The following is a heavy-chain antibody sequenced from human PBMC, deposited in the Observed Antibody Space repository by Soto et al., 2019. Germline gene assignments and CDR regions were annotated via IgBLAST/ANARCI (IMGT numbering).Heavy chain of an antibody. CDR2: IIPIFSTT. D-gene: IGHD6-13*01. CDR1: GGTFSNHA. V-gene: IGHV1-69*12. CDR3: AREVAADGTFREDVFDI. Sequence: QVHLVQSGAEVKKPGSSVKVSCKAPGGTFSNHAINWVRQALGQGLEWMGRIIPIFSTTNYAQKFQGRVTMTADESTITAYLELSSLKQDDTAVYYCAREVAADGTFREDVFDIWGQGTLVTVSS. J-gene: IGHJ3*02.